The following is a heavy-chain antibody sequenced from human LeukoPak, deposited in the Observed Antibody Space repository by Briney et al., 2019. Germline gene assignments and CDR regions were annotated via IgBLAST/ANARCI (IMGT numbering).Heavy chain of an antibody. CDR2: IYSGGGT. J-gene: IGHJ4*02. CDR3: ASGSPPDY. V-gene: IGHV3-53*01. CDR1: GVTVSSNL. D-gene: IGHD1-26*01. Sequence: GGSLRLSCAASGVTVSSNLMSWVRQAPGRGREWVSLIYSGGGTYHADSVKGRFTISRDNSKNTLYLQMNSLRAEDTAVYYCASGSPPDYWGQGTLVTVSS.